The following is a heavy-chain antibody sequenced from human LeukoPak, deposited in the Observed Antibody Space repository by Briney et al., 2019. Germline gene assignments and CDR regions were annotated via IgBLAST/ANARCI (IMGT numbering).Heavy chain of an antibody. Sequence: GGSLRLSCAASGFTFSSYGTHCVRQAPGKGLEGVAVIWYDGSNKYYADSVKGRSTISRDNSKNTLYLQMNSLRAEDTAVYYCASTSGWYEPIDYWGQGTLVTVSS. D-gene: IGHD6-19*01. J-gene: IGHJ4*02. CDR3: ASTSGWYEPIDY. V-gene: IGHV3-33*01. CDR2: IWYDGSNK. CDR1: GFTFSSYG.